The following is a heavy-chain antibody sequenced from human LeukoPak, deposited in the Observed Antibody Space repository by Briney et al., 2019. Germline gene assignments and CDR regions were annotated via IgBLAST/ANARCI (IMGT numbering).Heavy chain of an antibody. Sequence: ASVKVSCKASGYTFTSYGIGWVRQAPGQGLEWMGWISAYNGNTNYAQKLQGRVTMTTGTSTSTAYMELRSLRSDDTAVYYCARSEYYYDSSGYSYYYYGMDVWGQGTTVTVSS. CDR3: ARSEYYYDSSGYSYYYYGMDV. V-gene: IGHV1-18*01. D-gene: IGHD3-22*01. CDR1: GYTFTSYG. CDR2: ISAYNGNT. J-gene: IGHJ6*02.